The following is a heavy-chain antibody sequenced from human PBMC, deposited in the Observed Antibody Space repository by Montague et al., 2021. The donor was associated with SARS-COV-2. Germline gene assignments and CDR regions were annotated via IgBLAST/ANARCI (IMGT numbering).Heavy chain of an antibody. CDR3: ARDSAPSITIFGVVIRQQNPGYYYYGMDV. CDR2: IYYSGST. D-gene: IGHD3-3*01. Sequence: SETLSLTCTVSGGSISSSSYYWGWIRQPPGKGLEWIGSIYYSGSTYYNPSLKSRVTISVDTSKNQFSLKLSSVTAADTAVYYCARDSAPSITIFGVVIRQQNPGYYYYGMDVWGQGTTVTVSS. J-gene: IGHJ6*02. CDR1: GGSISSSSYY. V-gene: IGHV4-39*07.